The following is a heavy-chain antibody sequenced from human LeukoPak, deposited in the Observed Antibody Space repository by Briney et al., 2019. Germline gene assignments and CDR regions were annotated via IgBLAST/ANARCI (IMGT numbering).Heavy chain of an antibody. Sequence: GASVKVSCKASGGTFSSYAISWVRQAPGKGLEWMGGFDPEDGETIYARKFQGRVTMTEDTSTDTAYMELSSLRSEDTAVYYCATGHDYGDYYIKYYFDYWGQGTLVTVSS. CDR3: ATGHDYGDYYIKYYFDY. D-gene: IGHD4-17*01. CDR2: FDPEDGET. J-gene: IGHJ4*02. CDR1: GGTFSSYA. V-gene: IGHV1-24*01.